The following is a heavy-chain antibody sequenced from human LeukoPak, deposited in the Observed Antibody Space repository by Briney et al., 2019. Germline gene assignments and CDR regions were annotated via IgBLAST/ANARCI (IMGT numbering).Heavy chain of an antibody. D-gene: IGHD3-3*02. CDR3: ARPTAFGAFDI. J-gene: IGHJ3*02. CDR2: IYYSGTT. Sequence: PSETLSLTCTVSGGSISHYYWSWIRQPPGKGLEWIGYIYYSGTTNYNPSLKSRVTISVDTSKNQFSLKLSSVTAADTAVYYCARPTAFGAFDIWGQGTMVTVSS. CDR1: GGSISHYY. V-gene: IGHV4-59*12.